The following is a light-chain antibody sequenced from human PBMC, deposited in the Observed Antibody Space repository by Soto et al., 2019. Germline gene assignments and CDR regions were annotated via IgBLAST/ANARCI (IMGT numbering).Light chain of an antibody. CDR1: QSVLDNYKNKNY. Sequence: DIVMTQSPYSLSLFLGERATINFKSSQSVLDNYKNKNYLAWYQQKPGQAHKLLIYWASTRELGVPDRFSGSGSRTDFTLTISSLQAEDVAVYFCHQYYRTPYTFGQGTKLEIK. CDR3: HQYYRTPYT. V-gene: IGKV4-1*01. J-gene: IGKJ2*01. CDR2: WAS.